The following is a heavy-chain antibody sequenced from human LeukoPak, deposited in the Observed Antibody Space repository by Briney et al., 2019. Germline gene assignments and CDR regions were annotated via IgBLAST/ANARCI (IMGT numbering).Heavy chain of an antibody. J-gene: IGHJ4*02. CDR3: ASSYYDILTGYFRSFDY. CDR1: GGSISSNSYY. Sequence: PSETLSLTCAVSGGSISSNSYYWGWIRQPPGKGLEWIGSIYYSGSTYYNPSLKSRVTISVDTSKNQFSLKLSSVTAADTAVYYCASSYYDILTGYFRSFDYWGQGTLVTVSS. V-gene: IGHV4-39*07. D-gene: IGHD3-9*01. CDR2: IYYSGST.